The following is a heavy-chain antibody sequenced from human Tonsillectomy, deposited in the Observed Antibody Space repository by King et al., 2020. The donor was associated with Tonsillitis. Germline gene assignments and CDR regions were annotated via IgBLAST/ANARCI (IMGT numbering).Heavy chain of an antibody. J-gene: IGHJ4*02. D-gene: IGHD3-16*01. Sequence: VQLVESGGGLVQPGGSLRLSCAASGFTFSSYWMSWVRQAPGKGLEWVANIKQDGSEKYYVDSVKGRFTISRDNAKNSLYLQMNSLRAEDTAVYYCARLGVYSDYVWGRSTQSYFDYWGQGTLVTVSS. CDR3: ARLGVYSDYVWGRSTQSYFDY. CDR1: GFTFSSYW. V-gene: IGHV3-7*01. CDR2: IKQDGSEK.